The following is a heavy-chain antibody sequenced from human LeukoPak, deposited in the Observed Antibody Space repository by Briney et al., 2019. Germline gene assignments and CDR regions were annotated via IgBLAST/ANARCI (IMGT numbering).Heavy chain of an antibody. CDR2: MNPNSGNT. D-gene: IGHD2-15*01. V-gene: IGHV1-8*01. J-gene: IGHJ4*02. CDR3: ARGRYYGRRYCSGGSCESLQHFDY. CDR1: GYTFTSYD. Sequence: ASVKVSCKASGYTFTSYDINWVRQAPGQGLEWMGWMNPNSGNTGYAQKFQGRVTMTRNTSISTAYMELSSLRSEDTAVYYCARGRYYGRRYCSGGSCESLQHFDYWGQGTLVTVSS.